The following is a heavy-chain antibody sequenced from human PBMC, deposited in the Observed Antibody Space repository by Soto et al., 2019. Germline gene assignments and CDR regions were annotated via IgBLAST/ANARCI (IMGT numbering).Heavy chain of an antibody. V-gene: IGHV4-31*03. J-gene: IGHJ6*02. Sequence: PSERLSLTCTVSGGSISSGGYYWSWIRQHPGKGLEWIGYIYYSGSTYYNPSLKSRVTISVDTSKNQFSLKLSSVTAADTAVYYCARDLRSGYDDYYYYGMDVWGQGTTVTVS. CDR1: GGSISSGGYY. D-gene: IGHD5-12*01. CDR3: ARDLRSGYDDYYYYGMDV. CDR2: IYYSGST.